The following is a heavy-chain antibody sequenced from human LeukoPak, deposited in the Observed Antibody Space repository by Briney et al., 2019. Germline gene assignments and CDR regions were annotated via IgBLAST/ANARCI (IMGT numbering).Heavy chain of an antibody. Sequence: PGGSLRLSCAASGFTFSSYGMHWVRQAPGKGLEWVAVISYDGSNKYYADSVKGRFTISRDNSKNTLYLQMNSLRAEDTAVYYCAKDTTGTHFDYWGQGTLVTVSS. CDR1: GFTFSSYG. J-gene: IGHJ4*02. D-gene: IGHD1-1*01. CDR3: AKDTTGTHFDY. CDR2: ISYDGSNK. V-gene: IGHV3-30*18.